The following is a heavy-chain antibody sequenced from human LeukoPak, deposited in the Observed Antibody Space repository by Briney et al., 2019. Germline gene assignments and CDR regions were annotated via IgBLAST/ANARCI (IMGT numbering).Heavy chain of an antibody. V-gene: IGHV4-30-4*01. D-gene: IGHD2-15*01. Sequence: SETLSLTCTVSGGSISSGDYYWSWIRQPPGKGLEWIGYIYYSGSTYYNPSLKSRVTISVDTSKNQFSLRLSSVTAADTAVYYCARGYCSGGSCYSEHYYYGMGVWGKGTTVTVSS. CDR2: IYYSGST. CDR3: ARGYCSGGSCYSEHYYYGMGV. J-gene: IGHJ6*04. CDR1: GGSISSGDYY.